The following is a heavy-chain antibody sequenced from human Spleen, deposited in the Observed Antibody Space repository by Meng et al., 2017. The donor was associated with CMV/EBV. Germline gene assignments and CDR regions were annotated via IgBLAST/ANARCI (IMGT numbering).Heavy chain of an antibody. J-gene: IGHJ6*02. Sequence: GGSLRLSCAVSGLIVSNEYMIWVRQAPGKGLEWVASIYSGGKTYYAESVKGRFSISGDNSKNILYLQMNSLGAEDTGVYYCAGSAPHLVGDERSYYAMDVWGRGTTVTVSS. CDR2: IYSGGKT. V-gene: IGHV3-53*01. CDR1: GLIVSNEY. D-gene: IGHD2-15*01. CDR3: AGSAPHLVGDERSYYAMDV.